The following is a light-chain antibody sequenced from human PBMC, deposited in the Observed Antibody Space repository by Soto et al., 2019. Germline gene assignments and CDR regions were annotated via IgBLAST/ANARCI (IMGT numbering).Light chain of an antibody. V-gene: IGLV2-23*03. J-gene: IGLJ2*01. CDR3: CSYAGSSTFDVV. CDR1: SSDVGSYNL. Sequence: QSALTQPASVSGSPGQSITISCTGTSSDVGSYNLVSWYQQHPGKAPKLMIYEGSKRPSGVSNRVSGSKSGNTASLTISGLQAEDEADYYCCSYAGSSTFDVVFGGGTKRTVL. CDR2: EGS.